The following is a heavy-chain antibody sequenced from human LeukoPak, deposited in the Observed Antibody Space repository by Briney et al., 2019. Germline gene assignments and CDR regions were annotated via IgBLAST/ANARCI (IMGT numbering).Heavy chain of an antibody. J-gene: IGHJ5*01. Sequence: SETLSLTCAVYGGSFSGYYWSWIRQPPGKGLEWIGEINHSGSTNYNPSLKSRVTISVDTSKNQFSLKLSSVTAADTAVYYCARLGTTDWFDPWGQGTLVTVSS. D-gene: IGHD4-17*01. V-gene: IGHV4-34*01. CDR1: GGSFSGYY. CDR3: ARLGTTDWFDP. CDR2: INHSGST.